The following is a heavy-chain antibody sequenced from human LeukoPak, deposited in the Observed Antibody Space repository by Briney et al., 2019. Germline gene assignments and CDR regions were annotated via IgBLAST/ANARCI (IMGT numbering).Heavy chain of an antibody. Sequence: ASVKVSCKASGYTFTGYYMHWVRQAPGQGLEWMGWINPNSGGTNYAQKFQGRVTMTRDTSISTAYMELSRLRSDDTAVYYCARGVWFGEFNWFDPWGQGTLVTVSS. J-gene: IGHJ5*02. CDR1: GYTFTGYY. CDR3: ARGVWFGEFNWFDP. CDR2: INPNSGGT. V-gene: IGHV1-2*02. D-gene: IGHD3-10*01.